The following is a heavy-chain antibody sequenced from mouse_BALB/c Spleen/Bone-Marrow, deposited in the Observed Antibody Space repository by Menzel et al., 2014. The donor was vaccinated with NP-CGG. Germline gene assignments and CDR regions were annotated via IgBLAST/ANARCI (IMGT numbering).Heavy chain of an antibody. CDR2: ISDGGSYT. Sequence: EVQVVESGGDLVKPGGSLKLSCAASGFTFSDYYMYWVRQTPEKRLEGVATISDGGSYTYYPDSVKGRFTISRDNAKNNLYLHMSSLKSEDTAMYYCARDGDYKYAWFAYWGQGTLVTVSA. CDR3: ARDGDYKYAWFAY. V-gene: IGHV5-4*02. CDR1: GFTFSDYY. D-gene: IGHD2-14*01. J-gene: IGHJ3*01.